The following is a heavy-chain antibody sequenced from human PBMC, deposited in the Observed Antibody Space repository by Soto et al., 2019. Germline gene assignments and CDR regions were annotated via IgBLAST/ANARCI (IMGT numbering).Heavy chain of an antibody. CDR2: IYYSGST. D-gene: IGHD3-10*01. CDR1: GGSISSSSYY. CDR3: AGPWRGNGSGAFDI. Sequence: QLQLQESGPGLVKPSETLSLTCTVSGGSISSSSYYWGWIRQPPGKGLEWIGSIYYSGSTYYNPSLKSRVTISVDTSKNQFSLKLSSVTAADTAVYYCAGPWRGNGSGAFDIWGQGTMVTVSS. J-gene: IGHJ3*02. V-gene: IGHV4-39*01.